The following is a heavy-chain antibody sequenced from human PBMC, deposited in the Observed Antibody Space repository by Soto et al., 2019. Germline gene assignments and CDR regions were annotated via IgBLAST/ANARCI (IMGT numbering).Heavy chain of an antibody. J-gene: IGHJ6*02. CDR1: GGSISSSSYY. CDR3: ARGGGPDIAYGMDV. CDR2: IYHSGST. V-gene: IGHV4-39*07. Sequence: PSETLSLTCTVSGGSISSSSYYWGWIRQPPGKGLEWIGSIYHSGSTTYNPSLKSRVTISVDKSKNQFSLKLKSVTAADTAIYYCARGGGPDIAYGMDVWGQGTTVTVSS. D-gene: IGHD5-12*01.